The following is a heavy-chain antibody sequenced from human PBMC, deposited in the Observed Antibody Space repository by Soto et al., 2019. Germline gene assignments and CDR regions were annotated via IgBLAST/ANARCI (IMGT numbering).Heavy chain of an antibody. D-gene: IGHD6-19*01. CDR3: AKDGNIYTSGWYAPSLDY. Sequence: QVQLVESGGGVAQPGRSLRLSCAASGFTFSNYGMHWVRQAPGKGLEWVGVISYDGSNQYYADSVEGRITISRDNSKNTLNLQVNSLRAEDTAVYYCAKDGNIYTSGWYAPSLDYWGQGTLVTVSS. CDR1: GFTFSNYG. CDR2: ISYDGSNQ. V-gene: IGHV3-30*18. J-gene: IGHJ4*02.